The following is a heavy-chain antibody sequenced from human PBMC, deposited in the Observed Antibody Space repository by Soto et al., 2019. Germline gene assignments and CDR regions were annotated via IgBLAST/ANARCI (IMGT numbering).Heavy chain of an antibody. J-gene: IGHJ4*02. Sequence: LXLFCAACVFTVSSYGMHWVRQAPGKGLEWVAVIWYDGSNKYYADSVKGRFTISRDNSKNTLYLQMNSLRAEDTAVYYCATGWELDPGHYWGQGTLVTVYS. D-gene: IGHD1-26*01. V-gene: IGHV3-33*08. CDR1: VFTVSSYG. CDR2: IWYDGSNK. CDR3: ATGWELDPGHY.